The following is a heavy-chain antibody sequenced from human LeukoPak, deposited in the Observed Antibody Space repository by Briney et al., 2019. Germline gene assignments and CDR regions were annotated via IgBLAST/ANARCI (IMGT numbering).Heavy chain of an antibody. CDR3: ARDGVAELMSALDY. CDR1: GFTFSDYY. Sequence: KPGGSLRLSCAASGFTFSDYYMFWIRQAPGKGLEWVSYISSSGSTKYYADSVKGRFTISRDNAKNSLYLQMNSLRAEDTAVYYCARDGVAELMSALDYWGQGILVTVSS. J-gene: IGHJ4*02. D-gene: IGHD1-26*01. CDR2: ISSSGSTK. V-gene: IGHV3-11*04.